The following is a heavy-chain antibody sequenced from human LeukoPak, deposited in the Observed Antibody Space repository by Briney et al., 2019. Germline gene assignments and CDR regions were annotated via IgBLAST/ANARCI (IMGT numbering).Heavy chain of an antibody. J-gene: IGHJ3*02. CDR1: GGSFSGYY. CDR2: INHSGST. CDR3: ARRYCSSTSCNAFDN. D-gene: IGHD2-2*01. Sequence: SETLSLTCAVYGGSFSGYYWSWIRQPPGKGLEWIGEINHSGSTNYNPSLKSRVTISVDTSKNQFSLKLSSVTAADTAVYYCARRYCSSTSCNAFDNWGQGTMVTVSS. V-gene: IGHV4-34*01.